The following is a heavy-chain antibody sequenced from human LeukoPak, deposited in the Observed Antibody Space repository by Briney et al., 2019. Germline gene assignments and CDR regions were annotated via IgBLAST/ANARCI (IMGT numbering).Heavy chain of an antibody. CDR1: GLTFSSYA. D-gene: IGHD6-13*01. J-gene: IGHJ4*02. CDR3: AKQGRIAAGTGDYFDH. V-gene: IGHV3-23*01. CDR2: ISANGDTT. Sequence: GGSLRHSCAASGLTFSSYAMSWVRQAPGKGLQGVSGISANGDTTKYADSVKGRFTISRDNAKNTVFLQMNSLRADDTAVYYCAKQGRIAAGTGDYFDHWGQGTLVTVSS.